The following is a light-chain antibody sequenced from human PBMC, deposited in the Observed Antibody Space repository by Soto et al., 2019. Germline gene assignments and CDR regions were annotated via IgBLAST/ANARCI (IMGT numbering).Light chain of an antibody. CDR3: LQYHYWWT. J-gene: IGKJ1*01. V-gene: IGKV3-15*01. CDR2: DAS. CDR1: QSVSNN. Sequence: VLTLSPGTLALSPGERATLSCRASQSVSNNYLAWYQQKPGQAPRLLIYDASKRATGVSARFSGSGSGTEFTLTSSSLQSEDFAVYYCLQYHYWWTFGQGTKVDIK.